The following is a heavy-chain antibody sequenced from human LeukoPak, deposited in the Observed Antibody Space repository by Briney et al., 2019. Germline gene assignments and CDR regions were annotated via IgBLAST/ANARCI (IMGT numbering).Heavy chain of an antibody. CDR2: ISSSGSTI. Sequence: HGGCPRLSCAASGVIPSSYAMNWGRQAPGKGLEWVSYISSSGSTIYYADSVKGRFTISRDNAKNSLYLQMNSLRAEDTAVYYCNRFDYWGQGTLVTVSS. CDR1: GVIPSSYA. J-gene: IGHJ4*02. D-gene: IGHD1-14*01. V-gene: IGHV3-48*03. CDR3: NRFDY.